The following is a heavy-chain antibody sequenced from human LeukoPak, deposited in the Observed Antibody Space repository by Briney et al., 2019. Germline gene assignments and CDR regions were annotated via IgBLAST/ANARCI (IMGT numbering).Heavy chain of an antibody. CDR1: GFTFSSYA. V-gene: IGHV3-30-3*01. Sequence: PGGSPRLSCAASGFTFSSYAMHWVRQAPGKGLEWVAVISYDGSNKYYADSVKGRFTISRDNSKNTLYLQMNSLRAEDTAVYYCAREASWCFDYWGQGTLVTVSS. CDR2: ISYDGSNK. D-gene: IGHD6-13*01. CDR3: AREASWCFDY. J-gene: IGHJ4*02.